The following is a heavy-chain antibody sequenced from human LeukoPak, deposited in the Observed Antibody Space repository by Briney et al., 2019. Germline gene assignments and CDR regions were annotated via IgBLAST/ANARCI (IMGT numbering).Heavy chain of an antibody. V-gene: IGHV4-4*07. CDR1: GGSISSYY. CDR3: ARDYDSSGYSYYYYGMDV. J-gene: IGHJ6*02. D-gene: IGHD3-22*01. CDR2: IYTSGST. Sequence: PSETLSLTCTVSGGSISSYYWSWIRQPAGKGLEWIGRIYTSGSTNYNPSLKSRVTMSVDTSKNQFSLKLSSVTAADTAVYYCARDYDSSGYSYYYYGMDVWGQGTTVTVSS.